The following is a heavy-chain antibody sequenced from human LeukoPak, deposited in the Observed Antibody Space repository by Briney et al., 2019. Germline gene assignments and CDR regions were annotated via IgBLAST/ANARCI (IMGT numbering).Heavy chain of an antibody. Sequence: SETLSLTCAVYGGSFSGYYWSWLRQPPGKGLEWIGEINHSGSTNYNPSLKSRVTISVDTSKNQFSLKLSSVTAADTAVYYCARAVGGLRLGELSSNTYYFDYWGQGALVTVSS. J-gene: IGHJ4*02. D-gene: IGHD3-16*02. CDR3: ARAVGGLRLGELSSNTYYFDY. V-gene: IGHV4-34*01. CDR2: INHSGST. CDR1: GGSFSGYY.